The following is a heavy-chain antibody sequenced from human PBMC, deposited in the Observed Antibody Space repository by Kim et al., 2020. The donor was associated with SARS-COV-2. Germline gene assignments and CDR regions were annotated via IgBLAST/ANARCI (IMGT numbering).Heavy chain of an antibody. CDR1: GFTFSSYA. D-gene: IGHD3-3*01. CDR3: AKDRVNDFWSGYYNNNRGFMDV. Sequence: GGSLRLSCAASGFTFSSYAMGWVRQAPGKGLEWVSAISGSGGSTYYADSVKGRFTISRDNSKNTLYLQMNSLRAEDTAVYYCAKDRVNDFWSGYYNNNRGFMDVWGQGTTVTVSS. J-gene: IGHJ6*02. CDR2: ISGSGGST. V-gene: IGHV3-23*01.